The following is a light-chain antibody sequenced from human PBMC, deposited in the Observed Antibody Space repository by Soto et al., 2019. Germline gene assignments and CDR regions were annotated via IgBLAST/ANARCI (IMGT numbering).Light chain of an antibody. J-gene: IGKJ4*01. Sequence: EIVLTQSPDTLALSPGERATLSCRASQSVSNNYLAWYQQKPGQAPRLLIYGASRRATGIPDRFSGSGSGTDFTLTISRLEPEAFAVYYCQQYGSPGTFGGGTTVEIK. CDR3: QQYGSPGT. CDR1: QSVSNNY. CDR2: GAS. V-gene: IGKV3-20*01.